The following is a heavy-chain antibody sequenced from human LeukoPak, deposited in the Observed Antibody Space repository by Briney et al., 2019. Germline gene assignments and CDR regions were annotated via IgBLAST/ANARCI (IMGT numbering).Heavy chain of an antibody. Sequence: SETLSLTCTVSGDSITSGRYYWSWIRQPAGKELEWIGRIYSSGNTDYHPYIVSLKSRVTLSLDTSKSQFFLDLTSVTAADTAVYYCARSLTDNFFFENWGQGTLVTVSS. J-gene: IGHJ4*02. D-gene: IGHD1-1*01. V-gene: IGHV4-61*02. CDR2: IYSSGNT. CDR3: ARSLTDNFFFEN. CDR1: GDSITSGRYY.